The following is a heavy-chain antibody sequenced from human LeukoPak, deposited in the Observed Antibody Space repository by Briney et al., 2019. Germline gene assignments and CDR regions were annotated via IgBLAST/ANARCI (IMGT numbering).Heavy chain of an antibody. J-gene: IGHJ4*02. CDR3: ARGEGVVMTLDY. V-gene: IGHV4-30-2*01. Sequence: SETLSLTCTVSGGSISSGGYYWSWIRQPPGKGLEWIGYIYHSGSTYYNPSLKSRVIISVDRSKNQFSLKLSSVTAADTAVYYCARGEGVVMTLDYWGQGTLVTVSS. CDR2: IYHSGST. D-gene: IGHD3-3*01. CDR1: GGSISSGGYY.